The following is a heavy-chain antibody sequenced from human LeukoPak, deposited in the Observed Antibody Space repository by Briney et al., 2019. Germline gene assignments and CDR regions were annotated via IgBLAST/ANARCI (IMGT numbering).Heavy chain of an antibody. V-gene: IGHV4-59*01. CDR3: ARVHGYSSSWSPYYYYGMDV. CDR1: GGSISSYY. J-gene: IGHJ6*02. D-gene: IGHD6-13*01. Sequence: SETLSLTCTVSGGSISSYYWSWIRQPPGKGLEWIGYIQYNGRTNYNPSLKSRATISVDTSKNQFSLKLSSVTAADTAVYYCARVHGYSSSWSPYYYYGMDVWGQGTTVTVSS. CDR2: IQYNGRT.